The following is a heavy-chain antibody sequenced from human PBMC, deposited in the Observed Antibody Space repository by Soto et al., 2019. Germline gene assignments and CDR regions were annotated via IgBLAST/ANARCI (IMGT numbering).Heavy chain of an antibody. V-gene: IGHV1-18*01. Sequence: QVQVVQSGDEVKETGASVRVSCKTSGYSFTAYGISWVRQAPGQGLEWMGWISCYNGKTKDAQKVQGRVTMTTDTSTSTGYMEVRSLRSDDTAIYYCARDAPPPELRFLEWHNYDYNGMDVWGQGTTVTVSS. CDR3: ARDAPPPELRFLEWHNYDYNGMDV. D-gene: IGHD3-3*01. CDR2: ISCYNGKT. J-gene: IGHJ6*02. CDR1: GYSFTAYG.